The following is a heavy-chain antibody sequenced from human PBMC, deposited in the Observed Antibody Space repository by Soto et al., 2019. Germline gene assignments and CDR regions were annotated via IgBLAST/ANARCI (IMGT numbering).Heavy chain of an antibody. CDR3: AGVIDSSSWFWFDP. D-gene: IGHD6-13*01. Sequence: QVQLQESGPGLVKPSQTLSLTCTFSGGSISSGGYYWSWIRQHPGKGLEWIGYIYYSGSTYDNPSLKSRVTISVDTSKNQFSLKLSSVTAADTAVYYCAGVIDSSSWFWFDPWGQGTRVTVSS. V-gene: IGHV4-31*03. J-gene: IGHJ5*02. CDR1: GGSISSGGYY. CDR2: IYYSGST.